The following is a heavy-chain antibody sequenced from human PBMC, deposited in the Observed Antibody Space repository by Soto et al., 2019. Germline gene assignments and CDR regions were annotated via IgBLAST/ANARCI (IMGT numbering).Heavy chain of an antibody. CDR1: GGSISSYY. J-gene: IGHJ5*02. CDR2: IYYSGST. V-gene: IGHV4-59*01. Sequence: SETLSLTCTVSGGSISSYYWSWIRQPPGKGLEWIGYIYYSGSTNYNPSLKSRVTISVDTSKKQFSLKLSYVTAADTAVYYCARDFLKNRTNWFDPWGRGTLVTVSS. CDR3: ARDFLKNRTNWFDP.